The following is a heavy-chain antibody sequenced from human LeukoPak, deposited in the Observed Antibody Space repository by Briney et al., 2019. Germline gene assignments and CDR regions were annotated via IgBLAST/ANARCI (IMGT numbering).Heavy chain of an antibody. CDR1: GFTFSTYG. D-gene: IGHD6-13*01. Sequence: SGGSLRLSCAASGFTFSTYGMNWVRQAPGKGLEWISYFGDSSSYIYYADSVKGRFTISRDNAKNSLYLQMNSLGDEDTAVYYCASGCSNSQPWAFDVWGQGTMVTVSS. J-gene: IGHJ3*01. CDR3: ASGCSNSQPWAFDV. CDR2: FGDSSSYI. V-gene: IGHV3-21*01.